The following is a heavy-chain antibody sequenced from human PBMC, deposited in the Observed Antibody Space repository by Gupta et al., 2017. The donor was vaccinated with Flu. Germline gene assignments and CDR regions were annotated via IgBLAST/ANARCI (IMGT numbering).Heavy chain of an antibody. Sequence: PPGRGQEWFAYIYHSGSSNYNPSLKNRVTISVGTSKRQCALRLSSVSAADTAVYYCAGSWTYQSFEFWCQGTPVTVSS. V-gene: IGHV4-59*08. D-gene: IGHD2-2*01. CDR2: IYHSGSS. J-gene: IGHJ4*02. CDR3: AGSWTYQSFEF.